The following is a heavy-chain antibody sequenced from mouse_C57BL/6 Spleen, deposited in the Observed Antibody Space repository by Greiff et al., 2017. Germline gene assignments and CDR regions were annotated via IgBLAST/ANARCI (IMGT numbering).Heavy chain of an antibody. J-gene: IGHJ3*01. Sequence: EVQLQQSGPELVKPGASVKMSCKASGYTFTDYNMHWLKQSHGKSLEWIGYINPNNGGTSYNQKFKGKATLTVNKSSSTAYMELRSLTSEDSAVYYCARFDGYYAWFAYWGQGTLVTVSA. CDR1: GYTFTDYN. D-gene: IGHD2-3*01. CDR2: INPNNGGT. V-gene: IGHV1-22*01. CDR3: ARFDGYYAWFAY.